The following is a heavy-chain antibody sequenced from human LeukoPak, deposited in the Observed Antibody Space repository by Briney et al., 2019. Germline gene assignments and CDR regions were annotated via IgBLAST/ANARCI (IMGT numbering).Heavy chain of an antibody. CDR1: GFGFKSYE. V-gene: IGHV3-48*03. CDR2: ISSSGNSI. Sequence: GGSLRLSCAASGFGFKSYEMTWVRQAPGKGLEWVSYISSSGNSIYYADSVKGRFTISRDSAKSSLYLQMSSLRGEDTALYYWARVGNGPVGRNYYYYGKGGWGQGTT. J-gene: IGHJ6*02. CDR3: ARVGNGPVGRNYYYYGKGG. D-gene: IGHD2-8*01.